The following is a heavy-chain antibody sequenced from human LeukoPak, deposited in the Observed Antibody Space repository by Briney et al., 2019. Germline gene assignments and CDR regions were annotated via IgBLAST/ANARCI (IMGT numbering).Heavy chain of an antibody. V-gene: IGHV1-46*01. CDR1: GYTFTSYY. J-gene: IGHJ3*02. D-gene: IGHD2-8*01. Sequence: GASVKVSCKASGYTFTSYYMHWVRQAPGQGLEWMGIINPSGGSTSYAQKFQGRVTMTRDTSTTTVYMELSSLRSEDTAVYYCARRFRDYCTNGVCPPTKSPDAFDIWGQGTMVTVSS. CDR2: INPSGGST. CDR3: ARRFRDYCTNGVCPPTKSPDAFDI.